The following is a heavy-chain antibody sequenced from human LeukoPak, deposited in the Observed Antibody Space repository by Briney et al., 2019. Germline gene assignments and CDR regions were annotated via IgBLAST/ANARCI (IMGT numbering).Heavy chain of an antibody. CDR2: ISSSSSYM. D-gene: IGHD3-16*01. J-gene: IGHJ6*02. CDR1: GFTFSSYS. V-gene: IGHV3-21*01. Sequence: PGGSLRLSCAASGFTFSSYSMNWVRQAPGKGLEWVSSISSSSSYMYYADSVKGRFPISRDNAKNSLYLQMNSLRAEDTAVYYCARDWGYYYYYGMDVWGQGTTVTVSS. CDR3: ARDWGYYYYYGMDV.